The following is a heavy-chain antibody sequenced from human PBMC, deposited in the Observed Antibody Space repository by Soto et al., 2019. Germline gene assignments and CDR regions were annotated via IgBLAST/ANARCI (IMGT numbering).Heavy chain of an antibody. J-gene: IGHJ5*02. CDR2: IYYSGST. D-gene: IGHD6-6*01. CDR1: GGSISSGDYY. Sequence: PSETLSLTCTVSGGSISSGDYYWSWIRHPPGKGLEWIGYIYYSGSTYYNPSLKSRVTISVDTSKNQFSLKLSSVTAADTAVYYCARERPDGARLDPWGQGTLVTVS. V-gene: IGHV4-30-4*01. CDR3: ARERPDGARLDP.